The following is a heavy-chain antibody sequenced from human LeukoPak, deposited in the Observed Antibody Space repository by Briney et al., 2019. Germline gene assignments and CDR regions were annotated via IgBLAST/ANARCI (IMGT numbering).Heavy chain of an antibody. CDR3: ARTTMDVTFDY. J-gene: IGHJ4*02. CDR1: GGSISSYY. Sequence: PSETLSLTCTVSGGSISSYYWSWIRQPPGKGLEWIGYIYYSGSTNYNPSLKGRVTISVDTSKNQFSLKLSSVTAADTAVYYCARTTMDVTFDYWGQGTLVTVSS. CDR2: IYYSGST. D-gene: IGHD1-14*01. V-gene: IGHV4-59*01.